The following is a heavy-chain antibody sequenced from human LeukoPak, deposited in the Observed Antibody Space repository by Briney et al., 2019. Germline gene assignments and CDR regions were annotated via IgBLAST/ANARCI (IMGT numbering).Heavy chain of an antibody. CDR1: GYTLAYYG. CDR2: ISAYNGNT. V-gene: IGHV1-18*01. CDR3: ARGGYTGYDSVEGVDY. J-gene: IGHJ4*02. Sequence: GASVNVSCKASGYTLAYYGINWVRQAPGQGVEWMGWISAYNGNTNYAQKYQGRVTMTTDTSTNTAYMALRSLRSDDTAVYYCARGGYTGYDSVEGVDYWGQGTLVTVSS. D-gene: IGHD5-12*01.